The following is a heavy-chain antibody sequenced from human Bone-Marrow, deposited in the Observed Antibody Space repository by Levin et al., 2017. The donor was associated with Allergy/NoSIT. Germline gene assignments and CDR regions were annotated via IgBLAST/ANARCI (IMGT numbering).Heavy chain of an antibody. CDR1: GYTFTGYY. J-gene: IGHJ5*01. D-gene: IGHD6-19*01. Sequence: ASVKVSCKTSGYTFTGYYVHWVRQAPGQGLEWMGRINPNSGGTNNAQKFQGSVTMTRDTSISTAYIELSSLRFDDTAIYYCARGLPYSSSWYDSWGQGTLVTVSS. CDR3: ARGLPYSSSWYDS. V-gene: IGHV1-2*06. CDR2: INPNSGGT.